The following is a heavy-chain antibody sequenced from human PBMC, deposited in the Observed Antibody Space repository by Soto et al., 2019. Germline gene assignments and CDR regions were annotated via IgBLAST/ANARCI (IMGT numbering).Heavy chain of an antibody. CDR3: ARAPPYFAVAGYFDY. V-gene: IGHV1-3*01. CDR2: INAGNGNT. Sequence: GASVKVSCKASGYTFATYAMHWVRQAPGQRLEWMGWINAGNGNTKYSQKFQGRVTITRDTSASTAYMELSSLRSEDTAVYYCARAPPYFAVAGYFDYWGQGTLVTVSS. J-gene: IGHJ4*02. D-gene: IGHD6-19*01. CDR1: GYTFATYA.